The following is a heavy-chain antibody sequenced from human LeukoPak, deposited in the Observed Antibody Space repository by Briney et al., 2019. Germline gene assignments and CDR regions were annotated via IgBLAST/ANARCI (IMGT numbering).Heavy chain of an antibody. V-gene: IGHV4-39*07. CDR1: GDSISNMNYY. CDR3: AREVHSSGYLDY. Sequence: SETLSLTCNVSGDSISNMNYYWGWVRQPPGKGLEWIGRIYTSGSTNYNPSLKSRVTMSVDTSKNQFSLKLSSVTAADTAVYYCAREVHSSGYLDYWGQGTLVTVSS. D-gene: IGHD3-22*01. CDR2: IYTSGST. J-gene: IGHJ4*02.